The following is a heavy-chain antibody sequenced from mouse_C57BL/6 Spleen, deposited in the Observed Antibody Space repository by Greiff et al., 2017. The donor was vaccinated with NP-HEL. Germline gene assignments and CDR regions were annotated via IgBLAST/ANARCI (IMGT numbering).Heavy chain of an antibody. Sequence: QVQLQQPGAELVKPGASVKLSCKASGYTFTSYWMQWVKQRPGQGLEWIGEIDPSDSYTNSNQKFKGKATLTVDTSSSTAYMQLSSLTSEDSAVYYCARRSGYVDYWGKGTTLTVSS. CDR2: IDPSDSYT. CDR1: GYTFTSYW. CDR3: ARRSGYVDY. J-gene: IGHJ2*01. V-gene: IGHV1-50*01.